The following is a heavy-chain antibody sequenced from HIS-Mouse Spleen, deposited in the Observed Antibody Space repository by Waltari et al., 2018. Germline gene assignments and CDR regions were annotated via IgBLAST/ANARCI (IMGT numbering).Heavy chain of an antibody. Sequence: QVQLVESGGGVVQPGRSLRLSCAASGFTFSSYAMPWVRQAPGKGREWVAVISYDGSNKYYADSVKGRFTISRDNSKNTLYLQMNSLRAEDTAVYYCARDHSGWYFDYWGQGTLVTVSS. CDR3: ARDHSGWYFDY. D-gene: IGHD6-19*01. J-gene: IGHJ4*02. CDR2: ISYDGSNK. CDR1: GFTFSSYA. V-gene: IGHV3-30-3*01.